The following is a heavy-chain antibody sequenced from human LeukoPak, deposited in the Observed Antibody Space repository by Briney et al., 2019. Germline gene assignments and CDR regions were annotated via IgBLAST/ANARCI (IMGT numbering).Heavy chain of an antibody. Sequence: SETLSLTCSVSGGSISPYYWSWIRQPPGKGLEWIGYIYSSGSANYNPSLKSRVTISVDTSKNHFSLKLSSVTAADTAVYYCARMGGYSGYATHWGQGTLVTVYS. D-gene: IGHD5-12*01. CDR2: IYSSGSA. CDR3: ARMGGYSGYATH. CDR1: GGSISPYY. J-gene: IGHJ4*02. V-gene: IGHV4-59*08.